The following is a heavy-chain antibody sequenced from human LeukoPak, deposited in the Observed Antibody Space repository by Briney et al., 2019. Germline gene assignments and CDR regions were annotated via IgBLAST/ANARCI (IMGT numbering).Heavy chain of an antibody. CDR1: GGTFSSYA. J-gene: IGHJ6*03. D-gene: IGHD3-3*01. Sequence: SVQVSCKASGGTFSSYAISWVRQAPGQGLEWMGRIILIFGTANYAQKFQGRVTITTDESTSTAYMELSSLRSEDTAVYYCARGRDFSSNYYYYYMDVWGKGTTVTVSS. CDR2: IILIFGTA. V-gene: IGHV1-69*05. CDR3: ARGRDFSSNYYYYYMDV.